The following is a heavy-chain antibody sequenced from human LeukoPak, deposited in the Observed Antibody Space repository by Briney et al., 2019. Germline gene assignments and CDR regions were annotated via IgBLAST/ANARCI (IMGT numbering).Heavy chain of an antibody. J-gene: IGHJ4*02. CDR2: IYYSGST. V-gene: IGHV4-59*01. D-gene: IGHD3-10*01. Sequence: SETLSLTCTVSGGSISSYYWSWIRQPPGKGVEWIGYIYYSGSTNYNPSLKSRVTISVDTCKNQFSLKLSSVTAADTAVYYCARVVRPTYYYGSGSFDYRGQGTLVTVSS. CDR1: GGSISSYY. CDR3: ARVVRPTYYYGSGSFDY.